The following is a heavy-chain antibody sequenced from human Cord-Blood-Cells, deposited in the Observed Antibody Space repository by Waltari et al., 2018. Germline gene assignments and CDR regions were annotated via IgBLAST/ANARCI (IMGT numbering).Heavy chain of an antibody. CDR3: ARDRAILTGYDAFDI. CDR2: IWYDGSNK. J-gene: IGHJ3*02. V-gene: IGHV3-33*01. Sequence: QVQLVESGGGVVQPGRSLRLSCAASGFPFSSYGMPWVRQAPGKGLEWVAVIWYDGSNKYYADSVKGRFTISRDNSKNTLYLQMNSLRAEDTAVYYCARDRAILTGYDAFDIWGQGTMVTVSS. D-gene: IGHD3-9*01. CDR1: GFPFSSYG.